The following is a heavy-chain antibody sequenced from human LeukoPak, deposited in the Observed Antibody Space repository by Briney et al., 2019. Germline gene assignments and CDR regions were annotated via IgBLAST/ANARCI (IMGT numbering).Heavy chain of an antibody. CDR1: GGFISSYY. V-gene: IGHV4-4*09. CDR3: AREAGRIQLWYGGSFDM. D-gene: IGHD5-18*01. J-gene: IGHJ3*02. CDR2: IYTSGST. Sequence: PSETLSLTCTVSGGFISSYYWSWIRQPPGKGLEWIGYIYTSGSTNYNPSLKSRVTISVDTSKNQFSLRLSSVTAADTAVYYCAREAGRIQLWYGGSFDMWGQGTMITVSS.